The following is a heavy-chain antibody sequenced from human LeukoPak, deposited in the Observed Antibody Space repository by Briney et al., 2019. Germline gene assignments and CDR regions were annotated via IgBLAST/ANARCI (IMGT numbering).Heavy chain of an antibody. D-gene: IGHD5-12*01. Sequence: ASVKVSCKASGYTFTRYGIIWVRQAPGQGLGWMGWISANNGNTNYAQKLQGRVTMTTDTSTSTAYMELRSLRSDDTAVYYCARGDSGYDFAPFDYWGQGTLATVSS. CDR1: GYTFTRYG. V-gene: IGHV1-18*01. CDR3: ARGDSGYDFAPFDY. CDR2: ISANNGNT. J-gene: IGHJ4*02.